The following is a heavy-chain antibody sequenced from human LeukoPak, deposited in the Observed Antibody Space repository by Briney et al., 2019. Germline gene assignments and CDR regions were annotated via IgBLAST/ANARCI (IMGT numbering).Heavy chain of an antibody. CDR3: ARETEEAFDI. CDR2: ITSSSTYI. D-gene: IGHD1-14*01. J-gene: IGHJ3*02. V-gene: IGHV3-21*01. Sequence: GGSLRLSCAASGFTFSTYTMNWVRQAPGKGLEWVSSITSSSTYIYYADSMKGRFTISRDNAKNSLYLQMNSLRAEDTAVYYCARETEEAFDIWGQRTMVTDSS. CDR1: GFTFSTYT.